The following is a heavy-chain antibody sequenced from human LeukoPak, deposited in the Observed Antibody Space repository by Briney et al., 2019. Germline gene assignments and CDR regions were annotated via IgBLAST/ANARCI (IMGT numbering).Heavy chain of an antibody. V-gene: IGHV5-51*01. J-gene: IGHJ4*02. D-gene: IGHD2-2*01. CDR2: IYPGDSET. CDR1: GYSLTTYW. CDR3: ARRQGCSSTSCPPDS. Sequence: GESLKISCKGSGYSLTTYWIAWVRQMPGEGLEWMGIIYPGDSETRYSPSFQGQVTISADKSITTAYLQWGSLKASDTAMYYCARRQGCSSTSCPPDSWGQGTLVTVSS.